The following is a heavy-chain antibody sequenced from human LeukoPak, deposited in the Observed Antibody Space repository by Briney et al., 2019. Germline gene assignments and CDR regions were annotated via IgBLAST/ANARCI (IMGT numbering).Heavy chain of an antibody. D-gene: IGHD1-26*01. J-gene: IGHJ4*02. V-gene: IGHV3-30*02. Sequence: GGSLRLSCAASGFTFSSYGMHWVRQAPGKGLEWVAFIRYDGSNKYYADSVKGRFTISRDNSKNTLYLQMNSLRAEDTAVYYCAKESIVGAMKGRFDYWGQGTLVTVSS. CDR1: GFTFSSYG. CDR2: IRYDGSNK. CDR3: AKESIVGAMKGRFDY.